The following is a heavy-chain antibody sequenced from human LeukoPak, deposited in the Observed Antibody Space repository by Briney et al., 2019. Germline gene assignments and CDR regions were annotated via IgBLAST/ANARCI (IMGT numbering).Heavy chain of an antibody. D-gene: IGHD1-26*01. Sequence: GESLKISCKASGYSFTTYWIAWVRPTPEKGLEWMGTINPVDSDTRYGPSFQGQVTISADKSISTAYLQWSSLQASDTAMYYCARKWNFDYWGQGTLVTVSS. V-gene: IGHV5-51*01. CDR3: ARKWNFDY. CDR1: GYSFTTYW. J-gene: IGHJ4*02. CDR2: INPVDSDT.